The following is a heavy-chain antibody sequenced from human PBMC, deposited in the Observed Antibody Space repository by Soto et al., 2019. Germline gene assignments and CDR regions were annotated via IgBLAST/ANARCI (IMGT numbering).Heavy chain of an antibody. CDR3: ARGKSYYGSGKGIYDYYSLDV. Sequence: WASVKVSCKSSGGTFSSYAIGWVRQAPGQGLEWMGGVIPVFGLATYAQKVQGRVTITADKSTNTAYMEVSSLRSEDTAVYYCARGKSYYGSGKGIYDYYSLDVWGQGTTVTVSS. CDR2: VIPVFGLA. D-gene: IGHD3-10*01. V-gene: IGHV1-69*10. J-gene: IGHJ6*02. CDR1: GGTFSSYA.